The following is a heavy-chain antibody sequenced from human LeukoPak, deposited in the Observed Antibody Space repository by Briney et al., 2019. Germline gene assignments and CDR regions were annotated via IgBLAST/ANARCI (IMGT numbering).Heavy chain of an antibody. CDR1: GFTFSDYY. CDR3: ARDSRRGFDY. V-gene: IGHV3-7*01. Sequence: GGSLRLSCAASGFTFSDYYMGWVRQAPGKGLEWVAVIKQDGSEKYYVDSVKGRFTVSRDNAKNSLYLQMNSLSAEDTAVFYCARDSRRGFDYWGQGTLVTVSS. CDR2: IKQDGSEK. J-gene: IGHJ4*02.